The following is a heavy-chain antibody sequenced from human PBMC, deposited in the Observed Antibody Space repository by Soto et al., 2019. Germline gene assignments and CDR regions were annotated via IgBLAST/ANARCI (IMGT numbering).Heavy chain of an antibody. Sequence: GGSLRLSCAASGFTFSDYYLRCIRQAPWKGLDWFSYISSTGRTIYYADSVRGRFTISRDDSKNSLYLQIHSLRAEDTAVYYCASSYGGNAHFAFNFLAQGTMVNVSS. D-gene: IGHD4-17*01. CDR1: GFTFSDYY. CDR2: ISSTGRTI. J-gene: IGHJ3*01. CDR3: ASSYGGNAHFAFNF. V-gene: IGHV3-11*01.